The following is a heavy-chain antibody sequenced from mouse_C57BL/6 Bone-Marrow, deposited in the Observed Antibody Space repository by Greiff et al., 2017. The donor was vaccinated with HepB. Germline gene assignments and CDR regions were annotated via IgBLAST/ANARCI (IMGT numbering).Heavy chain of an antibody. CDR1: GFTFSSYA. Sequence: DVMLVESGGGLVKPGGSLKLSCAASGFTFSSYAMSWVRQTPEKRLEWVATISDGGSYTYYPDNVKGRFTISRDNAKNNLYLQMSHLKSEDTAMYYCALSFAYWGQGTLVTVSA. CDR2: ISDGGSYT. J-gene: IGHJ3*01. V-gene: IGHV5-4*03. CDR3: ALSFAY.